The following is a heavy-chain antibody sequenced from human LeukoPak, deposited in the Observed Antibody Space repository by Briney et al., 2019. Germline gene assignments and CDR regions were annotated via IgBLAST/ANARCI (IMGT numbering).Heavy chain of an antibody. CDR2: IIPIFGTA. CDR1: GGTFSSYA. V-gene: IGHV1-69*05. D-gene: IGHD5-18*01. Sequence: SVKVSCKASGGTFSSYAISWVRQAPGQGLEWMGGIIPIFGTANYAQKFQGRVTITTDESTSTAYMELSSLRSEGTAVYYCARDLRRYSYGYGYWGQGTLVTVSS. J-gene: IGHJ4*02. CDR3: ARDLRRYSYGYGY.